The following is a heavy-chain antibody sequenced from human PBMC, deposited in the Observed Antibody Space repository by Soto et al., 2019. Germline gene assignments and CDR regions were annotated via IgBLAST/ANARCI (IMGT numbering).Heavy chain of an antibody. Sequence: QLQLQESGPGLVKPSETLSLTCTVSGDSITSNSYFWAWIRQPPGKGLEWIGGIYYSGSTYHNPSLRGRVTISVDRSNNQFSLKLTSVTAADTAVYYCARHFSVDHFDYWGQGALVTVSS. CDR2: IYYSGST. V-gene: IGHV4-39*01. CDR1: GDSITSNSYF. CDR3: ARHFSVDHFDY. J-gene: IGHJ4*02. D-gene: IGHD3-9*01.